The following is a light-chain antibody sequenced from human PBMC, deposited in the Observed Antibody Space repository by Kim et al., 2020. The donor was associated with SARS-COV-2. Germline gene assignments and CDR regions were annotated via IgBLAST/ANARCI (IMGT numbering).Light chain of an antibody. CDR2: EAP. J-gene: IGKJ5*01. Sequence: PGERAPLSGGAGQKVRSNLAWYQQKPGEAPRLLIYEAPKRATGIPARCRGSGCGTDFTLTIRSLEPEDVAVYYCEQRTNRPPWTFGQRTRMGIK. V-gene: IGKV3-11*01. CDR1: QKVRSN. CDR3: EQRTNRPPWT.